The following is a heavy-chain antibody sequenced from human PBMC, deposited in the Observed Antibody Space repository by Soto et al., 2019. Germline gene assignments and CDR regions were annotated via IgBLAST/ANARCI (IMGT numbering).Heavy chain of an antibody. CDR1: GGSISSYY. CDR2: IYYSGST. CDR3: ARVGVATFDY. V-gene: IGHV4-59*01. J-gene: IGHJ4*02. D-gene: IGHD5-12*01. Sequence: PSETLSLTCTVSGGSISSYYWSWIRQPPGKGLEWIGYIYYSGSTNYNPSLKSRVTISVDTSKNQFSPKLSSVTAADTAVYYCARVGVATFDYWGQGTLVTVSS.